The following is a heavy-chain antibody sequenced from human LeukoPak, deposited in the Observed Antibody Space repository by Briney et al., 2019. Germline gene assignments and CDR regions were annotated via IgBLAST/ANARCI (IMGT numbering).Heavy chain of an antibody. D-gene: IGHD3-16*01. CDR3: AAIWSGTYFDY. J-gene: IGHJ4*02. V-gene: IGHV4-59*12. Sequence: PSETLSLTCTVSGGSISSYYWSWIRQPPGKGLEWIGYIYHSGSTNYNPSLKSRVTISSDRSKNQFSLKLSSVTAADAAMYYCAAIWSGTYFDYWGRGTLVTVSS. CDR2: IYHSGST. CDR1: GGSISSYY.